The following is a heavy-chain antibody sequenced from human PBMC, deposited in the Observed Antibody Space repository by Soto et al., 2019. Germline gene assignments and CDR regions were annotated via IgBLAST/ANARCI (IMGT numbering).Heavy chain of an antibody. CDR1: GFSFSSYA. CDR2: ISGSGGST. CDR3: AKDRGSSIYYYYYGMDV. D-gene: IGHD6-6*01. V-gene: IGHV3-23*01. J-gene: IGHJ6*02. Sequence: EVQLLESGGGLVQPGGSLRLSCAASGFSFSSYAMSWVRQAPGKGLEWVSAISGSGGSTYYADPVKGRFTISRDNSKNTLSLQMNSLRAEDAAVYYCAKDRGSSIYYYYYGMDVWGQGTTVTVSS.